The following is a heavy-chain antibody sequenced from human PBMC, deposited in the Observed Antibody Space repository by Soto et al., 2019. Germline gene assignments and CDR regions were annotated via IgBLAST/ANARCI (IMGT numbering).Heavy chain of an antibody. J-gene: IGHJ3*02. CDR2: ISSSSSTI. V-gene: IGHV3-48*02. CDR1: GFTFSSYS. D-gene: IGHD3-22*01. Sequence: GGSLRLSCAASGFTFSSYSMNWVRQAPGKGLEWVSYISSSSSTIYYADSVKGRFTISRDNAKNSLYLQMNSLRDEDTAVYYCARWGNSSGYYYVARAFDSWGQGTMVTVS. CDR3: ARWGNSSGYYYVARAFDS.